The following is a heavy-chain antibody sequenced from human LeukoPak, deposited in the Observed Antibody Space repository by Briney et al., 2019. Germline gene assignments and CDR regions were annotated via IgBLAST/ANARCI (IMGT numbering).Heavy chain of an antibody. CDR1: GFTFSSYA. V-gene: IGHV3-23*01. CDR3: AKGSRGYWRGGYYPLDF. Sequence: PGGSLRLNCAPSGFTFSSYAMSWVRQAPGKGLEWVPGISGSGSATYYADSVKGRVTISRDKSKNTLYLQMNSLRAEDTAVYYCAKGSRGYWRGGYYPLDFWGQGTLVTVSS. D-gene: IGHD2-15*01. CDR2: ISGSGSAT. J-gene: IGHJ4*02.